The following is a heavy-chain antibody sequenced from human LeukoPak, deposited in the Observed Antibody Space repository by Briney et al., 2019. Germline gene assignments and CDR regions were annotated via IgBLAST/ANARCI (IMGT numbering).Heavy chain of an antibody. CDR3: ARGYNWNSGWFDP. J-gene: IGHJ5*02. CDR2: IYYSGST. D-gene: IGHD1-7*01. CDR1: GGSISSYY. Sequence: SETLSLTCTVSGGSISSYYWSWIRQPPGKGLEWIGYIYYSGSTNYNPSLKSRVTISVDTSKNQFSLTLSSVTAADTAVYYCARGYNWNSGWFDPWGQGTLVTVSS. V-gene: IGHV4-59*01.